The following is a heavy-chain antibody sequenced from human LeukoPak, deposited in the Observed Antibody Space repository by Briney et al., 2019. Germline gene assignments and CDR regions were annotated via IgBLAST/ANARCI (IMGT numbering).Heavy chain of an antibody. CDR3: AGPPQAGPFDY. CDR2: IKQDGSKT. D-gene: IGHD6-19*01. Sequence: GGSLRLSCAASGLIFSNYWMTWVRQAPGKGLEWVANIKQDGSKTSYVDSVKGRFTISRDNAKNSLYLQMNSLRAEDTAVYYCAGPPQAGPFDYWGQGILVTVSS. CDR1: GLIFSNYW. J-gene: IGHJ4*02. V-gene: IGHV3-7*01.